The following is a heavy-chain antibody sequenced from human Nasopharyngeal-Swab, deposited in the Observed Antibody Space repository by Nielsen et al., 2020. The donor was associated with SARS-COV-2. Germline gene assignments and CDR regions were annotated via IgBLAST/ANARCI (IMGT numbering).Heavy chain of an antibody. CDR3: ARDRRDSSGTHNWFDP. V-gene: IGHV1-2*04. CDR2: INPNSGGT. Sequence: ASVTVSCKASGYTFTSYYMHWVRQAPGQGLEWMGWINPNSGGTNYAQKFQGWVTMTRDTSISTAYMELSRLRSDDTAVYYCARDRRDSSGTHNWFDPWGQGTLVTVSS. CDR1: GYTFTSYY. J-gene: IGHJ5*02. D-gene: IGHD6-19*01.